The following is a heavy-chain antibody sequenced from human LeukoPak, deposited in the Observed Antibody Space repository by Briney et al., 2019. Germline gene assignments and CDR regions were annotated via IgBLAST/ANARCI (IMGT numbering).Heavy chain of an antibody. Sequence: GGSLRLSCAASGFTFSSYGMHWVRQAPGKGLEWVAFIRYDGSNKYYADSVKGRFTISRQDAKNSLYLQMNNLRAGDTAVYYCARVRVDRGYAYFDYWGQGTLVTVSS. CDR3: ARVRVDRGYAYFDY. J-gene: IGHJ4*02. CDR2: IRYDGSNK. CDR1: GFTFSSYG. D-gene: IGHD5-18*01. V-gene: IGHV3-30*02.